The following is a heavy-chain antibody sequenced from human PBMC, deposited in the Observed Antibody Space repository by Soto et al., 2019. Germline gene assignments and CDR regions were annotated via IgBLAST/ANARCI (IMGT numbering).Heavy chain of an antibody. Sequence: EVQLVESGGGLVQPGGSLRLSCAASGFTFSSYSMNWVRQAPGKGLEWVSYISSSSSTIYYTDSVKGRFTISRDNANSSLYLQMNSLRDDDTAVYYCARGVYYYDSRGYWGYWGQGTPITVSS. J-gene: IGHJ4*02. D-gene: IGHD3-22*01. CDR2: ISSSSSTI. CDR1: GFTFSSYS. V-gene: IGHV3-48*02. CDR3: ARGVYYYDSRGYWGY.